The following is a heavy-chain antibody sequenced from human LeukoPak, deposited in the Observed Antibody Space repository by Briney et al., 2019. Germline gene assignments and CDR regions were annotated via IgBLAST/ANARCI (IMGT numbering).Heavy chain of an antibody. CDR2: ISGSGGSP. Sequence: QSGGSLRLSWAASGFTFSSYGMSWVRQAPGKGLEWVSGISGSGGSPYYADSVKGRFTISRDNSKTTLYLQMNSLRAEDTAVYYCAKASRWDCSSTTCYPYNWFYPWGQGTLVTVSS. CDR1: GFTFSSYG. J-gene: IGHJ5*02. D-gene: IGHD2-2*01. V-gene: IGHV3-23*01. CDR3: AKASRWDCSSTTCYPYNWFYP.